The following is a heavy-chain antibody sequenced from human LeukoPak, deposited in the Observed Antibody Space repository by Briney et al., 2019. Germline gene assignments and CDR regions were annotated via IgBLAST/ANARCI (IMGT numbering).Heavy chain of an antibody. CDR2: ISGGGGST. CDR1: GFTFSSYA. J-gene: IGHJ4*02. Sequence: GGSLRLSCAASGFTFSSYAMSWVRQAPGKGLEWVSAISGGGGSTYYADSVKGRFTISRDNSKNTLYLQMNSLRAEDTAVYYCAKRYGDPFGFDYWGQGTLVTVSS. V-gene: IGHV3-23*01. D-gene: IGHD4-17*01. CDR3: AKRYGDPFGFDY.